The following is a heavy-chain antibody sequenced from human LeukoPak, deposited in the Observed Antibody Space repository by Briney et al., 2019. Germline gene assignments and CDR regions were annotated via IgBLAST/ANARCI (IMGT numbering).Heavy chain of an antibody. CDR3: ASDSSSWYGGTN. V-gene: IGHV3-66*02. CDR2: IYSGGST. CDR1: GFTVSSNY. J-gene: IGHJ4*02. D-gene: IGHD6-13*01. Sequence: GGSLRLSCAASGFTVSSNYMSWVRQAPGKGLEWVSVIYSGGSTYYADSVKGRSTISRDNSKNTLYLQMNSLRAEDTAVYYCASDSSSWYGGTNWGQGTLVTVS.